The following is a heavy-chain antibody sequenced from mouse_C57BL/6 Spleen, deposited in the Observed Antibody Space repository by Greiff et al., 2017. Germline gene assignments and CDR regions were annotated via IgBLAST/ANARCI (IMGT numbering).Heavy chain of an antibody. D-gene: IGHD1-1*01. Sequence: QVQLQQPGAELVRPGSSVKLSCTASGYTFTSYWMHWVKQRPIQGLEWIGNIDPADSETHYTQKFKDKATMTVDKSSSTAYMQLSSLTSEDSAVYDFARGVGLLWFAYWGQGTLVTVSA. V-gene: IGHV1-52*01. CDR2: IDPADSET. CDR3: ARGVGLLWFAY. J-gene: IGHJ3*01. CDR1: GYTFTSYW.